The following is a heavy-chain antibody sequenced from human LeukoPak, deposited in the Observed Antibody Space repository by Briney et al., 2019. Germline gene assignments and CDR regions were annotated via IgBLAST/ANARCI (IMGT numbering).Heavy chain of an antibody. CDR1: GYSFTGYY. J-gene: IGHJ4*02. CDR2: INPISGGT. V-gene: IGHV1-2*06. Sequence: ASVKVSCKASGYSFTGYYLHWVRQAPGQGLEWMGRINPISGGTIYAQKFQGRVTMTRDTSISTVYMELSRLKSDDTAVFYCAKQVAGTLFYFDYWGLGALVTVSS. D-gene: IGHD6-19*01. CDR3: AKQVAGTLFYFDY.